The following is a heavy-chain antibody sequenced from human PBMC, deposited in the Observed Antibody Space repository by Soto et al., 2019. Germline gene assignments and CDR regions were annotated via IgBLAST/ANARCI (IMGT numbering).Heavy chain of an antibody. CDR2: INAANGNT. J-gene: IGHJ6*02. D-gene: IGHD2-15*01. Sequence: GGSLRLSCAASGFTFSSYWMSWVRQAPGQRLEWMGWINAANGNTKYSQKFQGRVTITTDESTSTAYMELSSLRSEDTAVYSCVREVKESSSCCMDVWGQGTTVTVSS. CDR1: GFTFSSYW. CDR3: VREVKESSSCCMDV. V-gene: IGHV1-3*01.